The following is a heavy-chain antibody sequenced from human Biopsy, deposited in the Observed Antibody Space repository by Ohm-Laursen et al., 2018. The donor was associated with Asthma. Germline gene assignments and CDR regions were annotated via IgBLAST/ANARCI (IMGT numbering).Heavy chain of an antibody. V-gene: IGHV5-51*01. CDR1: GYTFSDSW. Sequence: ESLKISCKSSGYTFSDSWIGWVRQMPGKGLAWIGIIFAANSEPKYSPSFQGQVTISADMSIITAFLQWSSLNASGTAIYYCARFIDGTFFVDYWGHGTLVTVSS. CDR2: IFAANSEP. CDR3: ARFIDGTFFVDY. J-gene: IGHJ4*01. D-gene: IGHD1-7*01.